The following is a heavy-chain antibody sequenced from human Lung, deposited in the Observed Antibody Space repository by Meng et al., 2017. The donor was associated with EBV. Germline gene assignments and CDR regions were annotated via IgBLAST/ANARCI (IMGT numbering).Heavy chain of an antibody. CDR2: ISTFHGNT. Sequence: VQLVQSGAEVKKPGASVKVSCKTSGYTFTNYGISWVRQAPGQGLEWMGWISTFHGNTNYAQKLQGRVTMTADTSTSTAYMELRSLRSDDTAVYYCARVPGMGDFDYWGQGSLVTVSS. J-gene: IGHJ4*02. CDR3: ARVPGMGDFDY. CDR1: GYTFTNYG. D-gene: IGHD5-18*01. V-gene: IGHV1-18*01.